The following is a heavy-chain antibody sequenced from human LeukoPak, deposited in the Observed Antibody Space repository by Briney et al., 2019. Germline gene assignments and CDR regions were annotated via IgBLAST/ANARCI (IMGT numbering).Heavy chain of an antibody. J-gene: IGHJ4*02. V-gene: IGHV4-38-2*02. Sequence: SETLPLTCTVSGYSISSGYYWGWIRQPPGKGLGWIGSIYHSGSTYYNPSLKSRVTISVDTSKNQFSLKLSSVTAADTAVYYCARDRGRLGELSSEGNDYWGQGTLVTVSS. CDR1: GYSISSGYY. CDR3: ARDRGRLGELSSEGNDY. CDR2: IYHSGST. D-gene: IGHD3-16*02.